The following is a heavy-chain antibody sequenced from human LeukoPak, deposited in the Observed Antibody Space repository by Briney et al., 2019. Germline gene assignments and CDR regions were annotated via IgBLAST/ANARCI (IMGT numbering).Heavy chain of an antibody. J-gene: IGHJ4*02. CDR1: GFTFSNAW. CDR2: IKSKTDGGTT. Sequence: GGSLRLSCAASGFTFSNAWMSWVRQAPGKGLEWVGRIKSKTDGGTTDYAVPVKGRFTISRDDSKNTLYLQMNSLKTEDTAVYYCTTDKEAAGHFDYWGQGTLVTVSS. D-gene: IGHD6-13*01. CDR3: TTDKEAAGHFDY. V-gene: IGHV3-15*01.